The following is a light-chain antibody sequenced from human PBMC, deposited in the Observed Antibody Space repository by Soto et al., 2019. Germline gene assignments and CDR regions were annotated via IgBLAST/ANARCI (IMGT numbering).Light chain of an antibody. Sequence: QSVLTQPASVSGSPGQSITISCTGNSSDVGSYNLVSWYQQYPGKAPKLMIFEVTKRPSGVSNRFSGSKSGNTASLTISGLQAEDEADYYCCSYARSSTPYVSGTGTKVTVL. J-gene: IGLJ1*01. V-gene: IGLV2-23*02. CDR2: EVT. CDR1: SSDVGSYNL. CDR3: CSYARSSTPYV.